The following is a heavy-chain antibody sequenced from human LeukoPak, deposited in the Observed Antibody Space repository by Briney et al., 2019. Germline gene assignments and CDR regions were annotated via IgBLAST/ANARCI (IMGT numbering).Heavy chain of an antibody. CDR1: GFTFSSYG. D-gene: IGHD4-17*01. Sequence: GRSLRLSCAASGFTFSSYGMHWVRQAPGKGLERVAVIWYDGSNKYYADSVKGRFTISRDNSKNTLYLQMNSLRAEDTAVYYCAKDLGRRGDYATYDYWGQGTLVTVSS. J-gene: IGHJ4*02. CDR3: AKDLGRRGDYATYDY. CDR2: IWYDGSNK. V-gene: IGHV3-33*03.